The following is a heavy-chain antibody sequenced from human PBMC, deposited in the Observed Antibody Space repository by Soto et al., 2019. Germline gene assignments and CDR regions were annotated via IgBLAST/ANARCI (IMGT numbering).Heavy chain of an antibody. CDR3: AAGSDYGGAFLY. D-gene: IGHD6-25*01. CDR1: GYTFTPSW. V-gene: IGHV5-51*01. Sequence: GESLKMSVRTSGYTFTPSWIGWVRQVPGKGLEWMGVIFPGDSDTRCSPSFEGHVSISADKSITSAYLEWSTLKASDTAIYYCAAGSDYGGAFLYWGQGSLVTVSS. CDR2: IFPGDSDT. J-gene: IGHJ4*02.